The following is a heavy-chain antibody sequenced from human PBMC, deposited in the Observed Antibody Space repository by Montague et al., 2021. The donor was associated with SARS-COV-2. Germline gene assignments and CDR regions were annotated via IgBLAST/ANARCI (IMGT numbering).Heavy chain of an antibody. CDR1: GGSISSSSYY. D-gene: IGHD6-13*01. CDR3: ASAGVEYSSSWYARYYYYGMDV. Sequence: SETLSLTCTVSGGSISSSSYYWGWIRQPPGKGLEWIGSIYYSGSTYYNPSLKSRVTISVDTSKNQFSLKLSSVTAADTAVYYCASAGVEYSSSWYARYYYYGMDVWGQGTTVTVSS. CDR2: IYYSGST. V-gene: IGHV4-39*01. J-gene: IGHJ6*02.